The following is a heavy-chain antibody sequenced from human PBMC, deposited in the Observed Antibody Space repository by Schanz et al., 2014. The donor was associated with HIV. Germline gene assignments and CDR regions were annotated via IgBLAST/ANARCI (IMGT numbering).Heavy chain of an antibody. CDR3: ARVGAGVTVFFDY. CDR2: ISAYNGHP. J-gene: IGHJ4*02. V-gene: IGHV1-18*01. D-gene: IGHD3-10*01. Sequence: QVQLVQSGAGVKKPGASVRVSCKASGYTFSSYSLSWVRQAPGQGLEWMGWISAYNGHPHYGQKFQGRFTMTSDTSTSTAYMELRTLRSDDTAVFYCARVGAGVTVFFDYWGQGTLVSVSS. CDR1: GYTFSSYS.